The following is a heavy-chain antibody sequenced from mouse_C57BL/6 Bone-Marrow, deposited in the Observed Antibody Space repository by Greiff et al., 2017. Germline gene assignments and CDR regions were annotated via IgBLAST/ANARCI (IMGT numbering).Heavy chain of an antibody. Sequence: VKLQESGAELVRPGASVNLSCRASGYSFTDYYVNWVKQRPGQGLEWIARIYPGSGNPYYSENFKGKATLTAEKSSSTAYMHLSILTSEDSTVXFCAREGERGAMDYWGQGTSVTVAS. V-gene: IGHV1-76*01. CDR3: AREGERGAMDY. J-gene: IGHJ4*01. CDR1: GYSFTDYY. CDR2: IYPGSGNP.